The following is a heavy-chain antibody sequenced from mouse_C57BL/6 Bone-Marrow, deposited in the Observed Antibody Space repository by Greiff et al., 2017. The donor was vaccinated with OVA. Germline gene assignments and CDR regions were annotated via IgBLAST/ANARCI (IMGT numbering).Heavy chain of an antibody. V-gene: IGHV1-66*01. CDR2: IYPGSGNT. CDR3: ARSYDYGGGSWFAY. Sequence: VQLQQSGPELVKPGASVKISCKASGYSFTSYYIHWVKQRPGQGLEWIGWIYPGSGNTKYNEKFKGKATLTADTSSSTAYMQLSSLTSEDSAVYYCARSYDYGGGSWFAYWGQGTLVTVSA. CDR1: GYSFTSYY. J-gene: IGHJ3*01. D-gene: IGHD2-4*01.